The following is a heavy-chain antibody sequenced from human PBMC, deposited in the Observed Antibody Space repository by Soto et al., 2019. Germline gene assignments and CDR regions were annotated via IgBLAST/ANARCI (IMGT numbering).Heavy chain of an antibody. D-gene: IGHD6-19*01. CDR3: ARDAQPKGVAADGTSDY. V-gene: IGHV1-18*01. CDR2: ITTYNGNR. CDR1: GYTFKNYG. J-gene: IGHJ4*02. Sequence: QVQLVQSGPEVKHPGASVKVSCKASGYTFKNYGIKWVRQAPGQGLEWVGWITTYNGNRHSAEKFQGRVTMTTDTSTSTTYMELRSLTSDDTGVYYCARDAQPKGVAADGTSDYWGQGTLVTVSS.